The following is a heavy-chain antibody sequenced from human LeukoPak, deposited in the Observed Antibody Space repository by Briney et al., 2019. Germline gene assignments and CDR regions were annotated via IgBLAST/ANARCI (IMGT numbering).Heavy chain of an antibody. V-gene: IGHV3-33*01. J-gene: IGHJ4*02. CDR3: ARDPYSSSWYVLEFDY. CDR2: IWYDGSNK. D-gene: IGHD6-13*01. CDR1: GFTFSSYG. Sequence: PGGSLRLSCAASGFTFSSYGMHWVRQAPGKGLEWVAVIWYDGSNKYYADSVKGRFTISRDNSKNTLYLQMNSLRAEDTAVYYCARDPYSSSWYVLEFDYWGQGTLVTVSS.